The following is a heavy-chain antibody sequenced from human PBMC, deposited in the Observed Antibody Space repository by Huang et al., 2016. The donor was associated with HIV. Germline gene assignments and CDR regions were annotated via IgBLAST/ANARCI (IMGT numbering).Heavy chain of an antibody. CDR2: WAPEQGET. V-gene: IGHV1-24*01. J-gene: IGHJ3*02. CDR3: AAGYDTYYDI. CDR1: GYTLTELS. Sequence: QVQLVQSGAEVKKPGASVKVSCKVSGYTLTELSIHWVRQAPGKGLEWMGGWAPEQGETSYAQNFQGRVTMTEDTSTDTAYMELHSLRPEDTAVYYCAAGYDTYYDIWGQGTMVIASS. D-gene: IGHD2-21*01.